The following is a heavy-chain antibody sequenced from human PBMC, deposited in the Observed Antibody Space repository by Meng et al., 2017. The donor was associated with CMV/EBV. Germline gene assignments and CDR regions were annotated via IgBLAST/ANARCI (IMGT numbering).Heavy chain of an antibody. CDR2: INHSGST. CDR3: ARGVGGWFDP. D-gene: IGHD1-26*01. CDR1: GGSFSGYY. V-gene: IGHV4-34*01. Sequence: GQRQQWGAGLLKPSETLSLTCAVYGGSFSGYYWSWIRQPPGKGLEWIGEINHSGSTNYNPSLKSRVTISVDTSKNQFSLKLSSVTAADTAVYYCARGVGGWFDPWGQGTLVTVSS. J-gene: IGHJ5*02.